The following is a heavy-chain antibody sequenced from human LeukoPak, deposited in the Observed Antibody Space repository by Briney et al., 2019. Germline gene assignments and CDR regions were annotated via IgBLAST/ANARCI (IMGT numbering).Heavy chain of an antibody. CDR3: ASGGGA. D-gene: IGHD2-15*01. Sequence: GGSLRLSCAASGFSVSSNYMSWVRQAPGKGLEWVSTITGSGGTTYYADSVKGRFTISRDNSKKTLYLQMNSLRAEDTAIYYCASGGGAWGQGTLVTVSS. CDR1: GFSVSSNY. CDR2: ITGSGGTT. J-gene: IGHJ4*02. V-gene: IGHV3-23*01.